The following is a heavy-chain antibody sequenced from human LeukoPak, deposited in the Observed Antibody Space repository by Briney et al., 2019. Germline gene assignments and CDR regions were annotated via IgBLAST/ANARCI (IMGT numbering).Heavy chain of an antibody. CDR1: GFTFSSYA. CDR3: AKGSYYDSSGSFYFDY. Sequence: GGSLRLSCAASGFTFSSYAMSWVRQAPGKGLEWVSGINGSGGIRYYADSVKGRFTISRDNSKNTPYVQVNSLGTEDTAAYYCAKGSYYDSSGSFYFDYWGQGTLVTVSS. V-gene: IGHV3-23*01. J-gene: IGHJ4*02. CDR2: INGSGGIR. D-gene: IGHD3-22*01.